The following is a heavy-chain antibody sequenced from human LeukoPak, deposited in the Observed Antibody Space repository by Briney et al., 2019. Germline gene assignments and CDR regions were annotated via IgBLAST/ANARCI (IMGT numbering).Heavy chain of an antibody. CDR2: IIPIFGTA. CDR3: ARAYCSGGSCYLFDY. D-gene: IGHD2-15*01. V-gene: IGHV1-69*05. CDR1: GGSFSSYA. J-gene: IGHJ4*02. Sequence: ASVKVSCKASGGSFSSYAISGVRQAPGQGREGMGGIIPIFGTANYAQKCQGRVTITTDKSTSTAYLELSSVRSKDKAVYYCARAYCSGGSCYLFDYWGQGTMVTVSS.